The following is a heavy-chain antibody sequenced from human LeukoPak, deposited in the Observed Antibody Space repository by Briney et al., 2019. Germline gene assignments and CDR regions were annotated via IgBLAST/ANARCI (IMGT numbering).Heavy chain of an antibody. D-gene: IGHD4-23*01. J-gene: IGHJ3*02. Sequence: GGSLRLSCAASGFTFSSYWMSWVRQAPGKGLEWVANIKQDGNERYYVDSVKGRFTISRDNAKNSLYLQMNSLRAEDTAVYYCARVGSNYGGNSYAFDIWGQGTMVTVSS. CDR3: ARVGSNYGGNSYAFDI. CDR1: GFTFSSYW. V-gene: IGHV3-7*01. CDR2: IKQDGNER.